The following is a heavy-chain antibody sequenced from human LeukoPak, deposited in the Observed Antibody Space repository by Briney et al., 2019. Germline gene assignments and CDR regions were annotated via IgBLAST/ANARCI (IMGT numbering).Heavy chain of an antibody. Sequence: GGSLRLSCAASGFTFSSYAMIWVRQAPGKGLEWVSAISASGDSTYYADSVKGRFTISRDNSKNTLYLQMNSLRAEDTAVYYCARNENSGWGYFDYWGQGTLVTVSS. V-gene: IGHV3-23*01. D-gene: IGHD5-12*01. CDR3: ARNENSGWGYFDY. CDR2: ISASGDST. CDR1: GFTFSSYA. J-gene: IGHJ4*02.